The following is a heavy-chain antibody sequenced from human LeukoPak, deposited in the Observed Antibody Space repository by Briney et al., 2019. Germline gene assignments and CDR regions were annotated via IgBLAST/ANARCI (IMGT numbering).Heavy chain of an antibody. CDR2: ISYDGSNK. CDR1: GFTFSSYG. V-gene: IGHV3-30*18. D-gene: IGHD2-15*01. J-gene: IGHJ6*03. Sequence: PGGSLRLSCAASGFTFSSYGMHWVRQAPGKGLEWVAVISYDGSNKYYADSVKGRFTTSRDNSKNTLYLQMNSLRAEDTAVYYCAKEATYCSGGSCSFYYYYMDVWGKGTTVTVSS. CDR3: AKEATYCSGGSCSFYYYYMDV.